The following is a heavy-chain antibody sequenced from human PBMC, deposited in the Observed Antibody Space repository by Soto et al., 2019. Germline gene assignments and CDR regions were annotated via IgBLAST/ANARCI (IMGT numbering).Heavy chain of an antibody. Sequence: GGSLRLSCAASGFTFSSYAMSWVRQAPGKGLEWVSAISGSGGSTYYADSVKGRFTISRDNSKNTLYLQMNSLRAEDTAVYYCARVYCSSTTCKSRYYYYGMDVWGQGTTVTVSS. CDR2: ISGSGGST. CDR1: GFTFSSYA. V-gene: IGHV3-23*01. CDR3: ARVYCSSTTCKSRYYYYGMDV. J-gene: IGHJ6*02. D-gene: IGHD2-2*01.